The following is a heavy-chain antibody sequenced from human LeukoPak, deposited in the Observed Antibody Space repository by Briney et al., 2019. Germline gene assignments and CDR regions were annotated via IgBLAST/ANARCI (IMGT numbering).Heavy chain of an antibody. CDR3: ARDLGYYDSSGYSRYWYFDL. J-gene: IGHJ2*01. V-gene: IGHV4-4*02. CDR1: GGSISSSNW. CDR2: IYHSGST. D-gene: IGHD3-22*01. Sequence: PSGTLSLTCAVSGGSISSSNWWSWVRQPPGKGLEWIGEIYHSGSTNYIPSLKSRVTISVDKSKNQFSLKLSSVTAADTAVYYCARDLGYYDSSGYSRYWYFDLWGRGTLVTVSS.